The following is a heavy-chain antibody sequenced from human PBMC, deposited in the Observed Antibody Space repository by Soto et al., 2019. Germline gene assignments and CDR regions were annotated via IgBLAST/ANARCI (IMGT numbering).Heavy chain of an antibody. J-gene: IGHJ4*02. D-gene: IGHD3-22*01. CDR3: ARDRPDYYDSSGYELFDY. CDR1: GYTFXSYA. CDR2: INAGNGNT. Sequence: ASVKVSCKASGYTFXSYAMHWVRQAPGQRLEWMGWINAGNGNTKYSQKFQGRVTITRDTSASTAYMELSSLRSEDTAVYYCARDRPDYYDSSGYELFDYWGQGTLVTVSS. V-gene: IGHV1-3*01.